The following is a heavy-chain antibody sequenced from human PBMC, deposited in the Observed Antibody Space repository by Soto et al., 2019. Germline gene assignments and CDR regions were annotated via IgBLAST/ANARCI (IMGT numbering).Heavy chain of an antibody. CDR3: ARVSYYGSGSYYTLYSYYYYGMDV. V-gene: IGHV4-34*01. D-gene: IGHD3-10*01. CDR1: GGSFSGYY. Sequence: SETLSLTCAVHGGSFSGYYWSWIRQPPGKGLEWIGEINHSGSTNYNPSLKSRVTISVDASKNQFTLKLSSVTAADTAVYYCARVSYYGSGSYYTLYSYYYYGMDVWGQGTTVTVSS. J-gene: IGHJ6*02. CDR2: INHSGST.